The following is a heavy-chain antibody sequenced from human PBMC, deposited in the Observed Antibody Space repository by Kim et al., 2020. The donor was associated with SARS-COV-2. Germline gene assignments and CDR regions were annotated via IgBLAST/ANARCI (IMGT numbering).Heavy chain of an antibody. Sequence: GGSLRLSCAASGFTFSSYAMHWVRQAPGKGLEWVAVISYDGSNKYYADSVKGRFTISRDNSKNTLYLQMNSLRAEDTAVYYCARGAVTTRGGMDVWGQGT. CDR2: ISYDGSNK. D-gene: IGHD4-17*01. CDR1: GFTFSSYA. J-gene: IGHJ6*02. V-gene: IGHV3-30*04. CDR3: ARGAVTTRGGMDV.